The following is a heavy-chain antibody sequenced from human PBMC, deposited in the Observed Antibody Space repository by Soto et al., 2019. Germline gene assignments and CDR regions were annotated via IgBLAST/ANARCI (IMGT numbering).Heavy chain of an antibody. J-gene: IGHJ3*02. CDR2: ISYDGSNK. Sequence: GGSLRLSCAASGFTFSSYAMHWVRQAPGKGLEWVVVISYDGSNKYYADSVKGRFTISRDNSKNTLYLQMNSLRAEDTAVYYCARDHVSWFRGDAFDIWGQGTMVTVSS. V-gene: IGHV3-30-3*01. CDR3: ARDHVSWFRGDAFDI. CDR1: GFTFSSYA. D-gene: IGHD3-10*01.